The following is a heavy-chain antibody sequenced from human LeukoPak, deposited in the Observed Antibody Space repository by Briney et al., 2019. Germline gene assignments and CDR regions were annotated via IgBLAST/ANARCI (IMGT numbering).Heavy chain of an antibody. CDR2: ISSSGSTI. J-gene: IGHJ6*04. CDR1: GFNFNTYT. D-gene: IGHD3-10*02. Sequence: PGGSLRLSCAASGFNFNTYTVNWVRQAPGKGLEWVSYISSSGSTIYYADSVKGRFTISRDNAKNSLYLQMNSLRAEDTAVYYCAELGITMIGGVWGKGTTVTISS. CDR3: AELGITMIGGV. V-gene: IGHV3-48*04.